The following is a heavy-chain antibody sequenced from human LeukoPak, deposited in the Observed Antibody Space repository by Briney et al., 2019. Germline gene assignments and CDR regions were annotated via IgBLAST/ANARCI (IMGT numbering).Heavy chain of an antibody. CDR2: IKQDGSEK. CDR1: GFTFSSYW. CDR3: AKVGDGDYYLDY. Sequence: GGSLRLSCAASGFTFSSYWMSWVRQAPGKGLEWVANIKQDGSEKYYVGSVKGRFTISRDNAKNSLYLQMNSLRAEDTAVYYCAKVGDGDYYLDYWGQGTLVTVSS. V-gene: IGHV3-7*01. J-gene: IGHJ4*02. D-gene: IGHD4-17*01.